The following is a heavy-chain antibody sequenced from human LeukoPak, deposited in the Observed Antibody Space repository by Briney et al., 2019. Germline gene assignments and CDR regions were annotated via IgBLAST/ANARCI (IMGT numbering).Heavy chain of an antibody. CDR3: AKAAGSTTYYYYYYMDV. Sequence: GGSLRLSCAASGFTFSNYAMTWVRQAPGKGLEWLSGINAGGGSTSYADSVKGRLTISGDNSKNTLYLQINSLRAEDTAVYFCAKAAGSTTYYYYYYMDVWGKGTTVTVSS. D-gene: IGHD6-19*01. J-gene: IGHJ6*03. CDR2: INAGGGST. V-gene: IGHV3-23*01. CDR1: GFTFSNYA.